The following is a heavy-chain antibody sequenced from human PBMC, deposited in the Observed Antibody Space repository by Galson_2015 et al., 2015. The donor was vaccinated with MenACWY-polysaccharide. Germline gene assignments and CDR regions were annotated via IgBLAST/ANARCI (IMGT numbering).Heavy chain of an antibody. D-gene: IGHD4-17*01. Sequence: SVKVSCKASGYTFTSYAMNWVRQAPGQGLEWLGRINTNTGNPTYAQGFTGRFVISLDTSVSTAYLQISSLKAEDTAVYYCVRDPQQVATTVPMGRFDYWGQATQVTVSS. CDR1: GYTFTSYA. J-gene: IGHJ4*02. CDR3: VRDPQQVATTVPMGRFDY. CDR2: INTNTGNP. V-gene: IGHV7-4-1*02.